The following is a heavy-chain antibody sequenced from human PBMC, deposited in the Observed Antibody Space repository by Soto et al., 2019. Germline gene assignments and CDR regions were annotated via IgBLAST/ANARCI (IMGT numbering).Heavy chain of an antibody. CDR1: GYRISNYW. CDR2: IYPGDSDT. Sequence: GESRKISCKASGYRISNYWIGWVRQMPGRGLEWMGIIYPGDSDTRYSPSFQGQVTISADKSISTAYLHWSSLKASDSAMYYCASTMVTTHFDYWGLGTLVTVSS. CDR3: ASTMVTTHFDY. D-gene: IGHD4-17*01. J-gene: IGHJ4*02. V-gene: IGHV5-51*01.